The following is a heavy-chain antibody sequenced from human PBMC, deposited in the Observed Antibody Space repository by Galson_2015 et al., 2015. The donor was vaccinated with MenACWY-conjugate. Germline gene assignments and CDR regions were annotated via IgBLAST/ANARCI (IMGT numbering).Heavy chain of an antibody. CDR1: GFTFRNYW. Sequence: PRLSCAASGFTFRNYWMTWVRQAPGKGLEWVASIKKDGSEKYYVDSVKGRFTISRDNAKNSLYLEMNSLRVEDTAVYSCARGHYGMDVWGQGTTVTASS. V-gene: IGHV3-7*03. CDR3: ARGHYGMDV. CDR2: IKKDGSEK. J-gene: IGHJ6*02.